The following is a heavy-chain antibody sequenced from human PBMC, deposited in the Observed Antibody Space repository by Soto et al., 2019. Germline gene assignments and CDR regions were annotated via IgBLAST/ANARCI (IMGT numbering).Heavy chain of an antibody. V-gene: IGHV3-30*03. D-gene: IGHD2-21*01. CDR3: VRDVELWRFDS. CDR2: ISYDGSNL. J-gene: IGHJ4*02. Sequence: GGSLRLSCAASGVTFSNYGMHWVLQAPGKGLEWVAAISYDGSNLYYIDSVKGRFTISRDNAKNTLYLHMNSLRAEDTAVYYCVRDVELWRFDSWGQGTLVTFSS. CDR1: GVTFSNYG.